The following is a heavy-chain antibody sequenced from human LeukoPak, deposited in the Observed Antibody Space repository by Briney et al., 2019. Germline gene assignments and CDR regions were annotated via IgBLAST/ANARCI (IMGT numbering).Heavy chain of an antibody. CDR2: IYPGDSDT. D-gene: IGHD2-2*02. CDR3: ARWGHSYKSNYYYYGLDV. Sequence: GESLKISCKGSGYNFTNYWIGWVRQMRGKGLEWMGIIYPGDSDTSYSPSFQGQITISADRSTSTASLQWNSLRASDSAMYYCARWGHSYKSNYYYYGLDVWGQGTTVTVSS. V-gene: IGHV5-51*01. J-gene: IGHJ6*02. CDR1: GYNFTNYW.